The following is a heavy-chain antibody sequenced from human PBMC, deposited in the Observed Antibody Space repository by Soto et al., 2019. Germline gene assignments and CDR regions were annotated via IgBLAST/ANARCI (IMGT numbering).Heavy chain of an antibody. CDR1: GFTFSSYS. CDR3: ARNPYYYDTSGYYY. Sequence: EVQLVESGGGLVKPGGSLRLSCAASGFTFSSYSMNWVRQAPGKGLEWVSSISSSSSFIYYADSLKGRFTISRDNAKNSLYLQMNCLRAEDTAVYYCARNPYYYDTSGYYYWGQGTLVTVSS. CDR2: ISSSSSFI. D-gene: IGHD3-22*01. J-gene: IGHJ4*02. V-gene: IGHV3-21*01.